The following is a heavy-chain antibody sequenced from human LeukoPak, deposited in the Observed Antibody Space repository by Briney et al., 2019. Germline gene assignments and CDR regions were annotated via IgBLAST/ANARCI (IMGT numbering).Heavy chain of an antibody. J-gene: IGHJ5*02. CDR2: IIPIFGTA. CDR1: GGTFSSYA. Sequence: SVKVSCKASGGTFSSYAISWVRQAPGQALEWMGGIIPIFGTANYAQKFQGRVTITADESTSTAYMELSSLRSEDTAVYYCARGPEDTPYNWFDPWGQGTLVTVSS. CDR3: ARGPEDTPYNWFDP. V-gene: IGHV1-69*13.